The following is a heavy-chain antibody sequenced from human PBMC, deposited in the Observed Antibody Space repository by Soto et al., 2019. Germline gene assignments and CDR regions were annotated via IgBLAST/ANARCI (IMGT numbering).Heavy chain of an antibody. Sequence: GSLRLSCAASGSTFSSYGMHWVRQAPGKGLEWVAVISYDGSNKYYADSVKGRFTISRDNSKNTLYLQMNSLRAEDTAVYYCDKGGEVLWMDVWGQGTTVTVYS. CDR2: ISYDGSNK. D-gene: IGHD1-26*01. J-gene: IGHJ6*02. V-gene: IGHV3-30*18. CDR3: DKGGEVLWMDV. CDR1: GSTFSSYG.